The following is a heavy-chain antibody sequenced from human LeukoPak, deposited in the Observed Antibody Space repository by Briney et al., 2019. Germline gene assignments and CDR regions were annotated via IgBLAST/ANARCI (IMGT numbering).Heavy chain of an antibody. J-gene: IGHJ4*02. D-gene: IGHD1-26*01. CDR1: GFTFSSYA. CDR3: ARSGSYWGYFDY. V-gene: IGHV3-30-3*01. Sequence: GGSLRLSCAASGFTFSSYAMSWVRQAPGKGLEWVAVISYDGSNKYYADSVKGRFTISRDNSKNTLYLQMNSLRAEDTAVYYCARSGSYWGYFDYWGQGTLVTVSS. CDR2: ISYDGSNK.